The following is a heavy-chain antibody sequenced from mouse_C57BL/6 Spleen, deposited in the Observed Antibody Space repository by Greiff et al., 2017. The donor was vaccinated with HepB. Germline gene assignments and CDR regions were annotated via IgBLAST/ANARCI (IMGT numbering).Heavy chain of an antibody. CDR2: ISYSGST. D-gene: IGHD1-1*01. CDR3: ARSPTDYYGISYGFDY. V-gene: IGHV3-8*01. Sequence: VQLQQSGPGLAKPSQTLSLTCSVTGYSITSDYWNWIRKFPGNKLEYMGYISYSGSTYYNPSLKSRISITRDTSKNQYYLQLNSVTTEDTATYYCARSPTDYYGISYGFDYWGQGTTLTVSS. CDR1: GYSITSDY. J-gene: IGHJ2*01.